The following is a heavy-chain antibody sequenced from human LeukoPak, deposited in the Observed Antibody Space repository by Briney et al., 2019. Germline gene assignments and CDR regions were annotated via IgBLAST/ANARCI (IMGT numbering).Heavy chain of an antibody. CDR2: IYYSGST. J-gene: IGHJ4*02. CDR1: GGSISSSSYY. Sequence: SETLSLTCTVSGGSISSSSYYWGWIRQPPGKGLEWIGSIYYSGSTYYNPSLKSRVTISVDTSKNQFSLKLSSMTAADTAVYYCARNYYDSSGYSFDYWGQGTLVTVS. D-gene: IGHD3-22*01. CDR3: ARNYYDSSGYSFDY. V-gene: IGHV4-39*01.